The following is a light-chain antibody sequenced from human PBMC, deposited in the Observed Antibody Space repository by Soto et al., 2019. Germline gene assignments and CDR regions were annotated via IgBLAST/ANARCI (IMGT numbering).Light chain of an antibody. CDR2: GAS. CDR3: LQYNDWRGT. CDR1: QSVSST. V-gene: IGKV3-15*01. Sequence: EIVMTQSTATLSVSPGERATLSCRASQSVSSTLAWYQQKPGQAPRLLIYGASSRATGIPARFSGRGSGTEFTLTISNLQSEDFAVYYCLQYNDWRGTFYEGTKVEVK. J-gene: IGKJ1*01.